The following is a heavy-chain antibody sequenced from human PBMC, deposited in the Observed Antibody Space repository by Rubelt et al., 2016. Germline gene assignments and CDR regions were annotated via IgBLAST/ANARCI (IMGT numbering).Heavy chain of an antibody. J-gene: IGHJ4*02. CDR3: ASYYFDSSGYYKFFDH. CDR2: IFHSGST. D-gene: IGHD3-22*01. Sequence: QVQLQESGPGLVKPSGTLSLTCGVSGDSITSRNWWSWVRQSPGKGLEWIGEIFHSGSTNYNPSLKSGVTISIAKSKNQFSLKLNSVTAADTAVYYCASYYFDSSGYYKFFDHWGQGTLVTVSS. CDR1: GDSITSRNW. V-gene: IGHV4-4*02.